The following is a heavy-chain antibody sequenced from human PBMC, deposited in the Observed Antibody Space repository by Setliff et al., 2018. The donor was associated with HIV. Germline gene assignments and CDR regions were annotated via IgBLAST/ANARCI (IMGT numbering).Heavy chain of an antibody. Sequence: RGESLKISCKGSGHTFSTYWIGGVRQKPGKGLEWMGIIFPSDSDIRYSRSLQDQYTISADKSIATAYLQWRSLKTSDSGIYFCARFVSYKWSYGSNGFDIWGQGTVVTVSS. J-gene: IGHJ3*02. V-gene: IGHV5-51*01. CDR3: ARFVSYKWSYGSNGFDI. D-gene: IGHD1-1*01. CDR2: IFPSDSDI. CDR1: GHTFSTYW.